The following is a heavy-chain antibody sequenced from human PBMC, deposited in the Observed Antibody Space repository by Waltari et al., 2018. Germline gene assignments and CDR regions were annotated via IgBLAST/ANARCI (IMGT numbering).Heavy chain of an antibody. Sequence: EVHLVESGGGLVRPGGSLRLSCAASGFTFSSFWKHWVRQAPGKGPQWVARISVDGAGTHYADSVRGRFTISRDNANNMVYLQMNSLSDDDTATYFCARASISMDTGNTFDSWGQGNLVTVSS. CDR2: ISVDGAGT. V-gene: IGHV3-74*01. D-gene: IGHD5-18*01. CDR3: ARASISMDTGNTFDS. J-gene: IGHJ4*02. CDR1: GFTFSSFW.